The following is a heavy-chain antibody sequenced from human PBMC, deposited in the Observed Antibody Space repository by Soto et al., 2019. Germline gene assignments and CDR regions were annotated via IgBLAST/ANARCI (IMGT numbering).Heavy chain of an antibody. CDR2: ISGSGSST. CDR1: GFTFTSHT. J-gene: IGHJ6*02. Sequence: GGSLRLSCAASGFTFTSHTMSWVRQAPGKGLEWVSAISGSGSSTYYADSVKGRFTISRDNSKDTLSLQMNNLRAEDTAVYYCAKSGIRSRYYYGLDCWGQGTTVTVSS. D-gene: IGHD3-10*01. V-gene: IGHV3-23*01. CDR3: AKSGIRSRYYYGLDC.